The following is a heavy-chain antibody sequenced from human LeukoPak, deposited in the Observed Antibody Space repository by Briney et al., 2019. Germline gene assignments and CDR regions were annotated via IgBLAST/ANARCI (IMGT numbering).Heavy chain of an antibody. Sequence: SVKVSCKTSADIFSSYAINWVRQAPGQGLEWMGRIIPLTGVVNYGQKLQTRVTISADKSTSTAYMEVSSLRFEDTAVYFCARERRCSAGSCYAADLDSWGQGTLVIVSS. V-gene: IGHV1-69*04. J-gene: IGHJ4*02. CDR1: ADIFSSYA. CDR3: ARERRCSAGSCYAADLDS. D-gene: IGHD2-15*01. CDR2: IIPLTGVV.